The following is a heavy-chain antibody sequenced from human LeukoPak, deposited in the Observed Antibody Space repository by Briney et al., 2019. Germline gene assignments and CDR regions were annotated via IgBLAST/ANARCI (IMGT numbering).Heavy chain of an antibody. CDR2: INHSGST. V-gene: IGHV4-34*01. CDR3: ARFASGWQPGHFDY. D-gene: IGHD6-19*01. CDR1: GGSFSGYY. J-gene: IGHJ4*02. Sequence: PSETLSLTCAVYGGSFSGYYWSWIRQPPGKGLEWIGEINHSGSTNYNPSLKSRVTISVDTSKNQFSLKLSSVTAADTAVYYCARFASGWQPGHFDYWGQGTLATVSS.